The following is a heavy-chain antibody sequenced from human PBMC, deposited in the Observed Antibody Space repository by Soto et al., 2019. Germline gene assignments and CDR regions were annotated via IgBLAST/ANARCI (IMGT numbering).Heavy chain of an antibody. D-gene: IGHD2-8*01. CDR1: GGSVSNSNYY. J-gene: IGHJ4*02. CDR3: VSQRTSVLSQAYFDY. Sequence: SETLSLTCTVSGGSVSNSNYYWGWIRQSPGKGLEWIGSVYYRGRSYSKSSVKSRITISVDTSKNQFSLNLNSVTASDTAVYFCVSQRTSVLSQAYFDYWGPGALVTVSA. V-gene: IGHV4-39*01. CDR2: VYYRGRS.